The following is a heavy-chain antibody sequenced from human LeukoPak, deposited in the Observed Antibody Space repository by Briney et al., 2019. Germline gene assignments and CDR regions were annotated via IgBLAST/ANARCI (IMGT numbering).Heavy chain of an antibody. J-gene: IGHJ4*02. CDR3: TRHLQGDN. V-gene: IGHV3-73*01. D-gene: IGHD2-15*01. CDR2: IRSKANSYAT. CDR1: RFTFSGSA. Sequence: PGGSLKLSCAASRFTFSGSAMHWVRQASGKGLEWVGRIRSKANSYATAYAASVKGRFTISRDDSKNTAYLQMNSLKTEDTAVYYCTRHLQGDNWGQGTLVTVSS.